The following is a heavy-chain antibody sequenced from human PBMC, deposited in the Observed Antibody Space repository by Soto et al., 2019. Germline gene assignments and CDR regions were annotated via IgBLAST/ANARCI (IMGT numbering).Heavy chain of an antibody. CDR3: ARGSIASRTTVTTSYDY. V-gene: IGHV1-18*01. CDR1: GYTFTSYG. CDR2: ISAYNGNT. J-gene: IGHJ4*02. Sequence: ALVKVSCKASGYTFTSYGISWVRQAPGQGLEWMGWISAYNGNTNYAQKLQGRVTMTTDTSTSTAYMELRSLRSDDTAVYYCARGSIASRTTVTTSYDYWGQGTLVTVSS. D-gene: IGHD4-4*01.